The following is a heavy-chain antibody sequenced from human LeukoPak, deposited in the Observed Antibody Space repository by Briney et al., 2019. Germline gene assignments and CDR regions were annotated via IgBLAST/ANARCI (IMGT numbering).Heavy chain of an antibody. Sequence: GGSLRLSCAASGFTFNTYSMNWARQAPGKGLEWVASINQDGSQKRYVDSVQGRFTISRDNTKNSLFLQMNSLRAEDTAVYYCARLKDDVTKLDYWGQGTLVTVSS. J-gene: IGHJ4*02. CDR1: GFTFNTYS. V-gene: IGHV3-7*01. D-gene: IGHD2-8*01. CDR3: ARLKDDVTKLDY. CDR2: INQDGSQK.